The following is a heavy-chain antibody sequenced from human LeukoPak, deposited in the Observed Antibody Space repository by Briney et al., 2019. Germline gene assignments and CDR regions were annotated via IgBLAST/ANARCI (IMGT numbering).Heavy chain of an antibody. Sequence: GASVKVSCKASGYTFTSYGISWVRQAPGQGLEWMGRIIPIFGTANYAQKFQGRVTITADESTSTAYMELSSLRSEDTAVYYCARASSYYYDSSGYSQVDYWGQGTLVTVSS. CDR2: IIPIFGTA. D-gene: IGHD3-22*01. J-gene: IGHJ4*02. CDR3: ARASSYYYDSSGYSQVDY. CDR1: GYTFTSYG. V-gene: IGHV1-69*13.